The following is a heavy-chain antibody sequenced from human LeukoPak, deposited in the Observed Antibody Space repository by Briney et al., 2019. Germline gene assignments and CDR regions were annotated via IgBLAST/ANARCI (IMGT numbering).Heavy chain of an antibody. V-gene: IGHV4-34*01. CDR1: GGSFSGYY. CDR3: ARGAAAGRRVITSHNWFDP. J-gene: IGHJ5*02. D-gene: IGHD6-13*01. CDR2: INHSGST. Sequence: SSETLSLTCAVYGGSFSGYYWSWIRQPPGKGLEWIGEINHSGSTNYNPSLKSRVTISVDASKNQFSLKLSSVTAADTAVYYCARGAAAGRRVITSHNWFDPWGQGTLVTVSS.